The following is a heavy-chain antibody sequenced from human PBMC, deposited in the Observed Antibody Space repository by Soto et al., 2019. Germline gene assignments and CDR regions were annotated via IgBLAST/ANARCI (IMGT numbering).Heavy chain of an antibody. D-gene: IGHD3-10*01. CDR2: IYYSGST. Sequence: SETLSLTCTVSGGSISSSSYYWGWIRQPPGKGLEWIGSIYYSGSTYYNPSLKSRVTISVDTSKNQFSLKLSSVTAADTAVYYCPRLGLTMVRGGFGPWGQGTLVTVSS. J-gene: IGHJ5*02. CDR1: GGSISSSSYY. CDR3: PRLGLTMVRGGFGP. V-gene: IGHV4-39*01.